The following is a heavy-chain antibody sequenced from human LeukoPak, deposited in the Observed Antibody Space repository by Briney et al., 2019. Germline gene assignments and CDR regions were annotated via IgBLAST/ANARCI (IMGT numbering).Heavy chain of an antibody. CDR2: ISSSGSTI. CDR3: AKDRYCTSSSCPIDY. D-gene: IGHD2-15*01. Sequence: GGSLRLSCAASGFTFSDYYMSWIRQAPGKGLEWVSYISSSGSTIYYADSVKGRFTISRGNSKNTLYVQMNSLRAEDTALYYCAKDRYCTSSSCPIDYWGRGTLVTVSS. J-gene: IGHJ4*02. CDR1: GFTFSDYY. V-gene: IGHV3-11*01.